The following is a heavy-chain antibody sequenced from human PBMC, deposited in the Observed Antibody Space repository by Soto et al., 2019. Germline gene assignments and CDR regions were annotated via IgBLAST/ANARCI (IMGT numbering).Heavy chain of an antibody. D-gene: IGHD5-18*01. CDR2: IIPMLGTA. Sequence: QVQLVQSGAEVKKPESSVKVSCKAPGGTFSTHAISWVRQAPGQGLEWMGGIIPMLGTANYAQRFQDRVTITADESTNTVYMELSSLRSEDTAVYFCASGIQLWLRRINNGYSGWGQGTLVTVSS. V-gene: IGHV1-69*12. CDR3: ASGIQLWLRRINNGYSG. J-gene: IGHJ4*02. CDR1: GGTFSTHA.